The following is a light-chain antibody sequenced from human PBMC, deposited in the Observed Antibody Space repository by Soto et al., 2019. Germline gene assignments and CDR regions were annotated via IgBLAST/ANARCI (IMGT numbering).Light chain of an antibody. CDR2: GAS. J-gene: IGKJ5*01. V-gene: IGKV3-15*01. Sequence: EIVMTQSPATLSVSPGERATLSCRASQSVSSNLAWYQQKPGQAPRPLIYGASTRATGIPAMFSGSGSGIEFTLTISSVQSEDFEVYYYQQDNNWPPITFGQGTRLEIK. CDR3: QQDNNWPPIT. CDR1: QSVSSN.